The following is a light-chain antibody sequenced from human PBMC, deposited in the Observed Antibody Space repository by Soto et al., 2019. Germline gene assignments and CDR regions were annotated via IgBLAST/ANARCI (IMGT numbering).Light chain of an antibody. J-gene: IGKJ3*01. Sequence: ESVLTQSPATLSLSPGERATLSCRASQSVSNYLAWYQQKPGQAPRLLIYDASNRASGIPDRFSGSGSGTDFTLTISSLAPEDFAIYYCQPRSNTFTLGPGTKVDIK. CDR2: DAS. V-gene: IGKV3-11*01. CDR1: QSVSNY. CDR3: QPRSNTFT.